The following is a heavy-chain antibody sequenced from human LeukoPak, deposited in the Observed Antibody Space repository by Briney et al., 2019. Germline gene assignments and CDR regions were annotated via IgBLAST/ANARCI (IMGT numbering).Heavy chain of an antibody. Sequence: GGPLRLSCAASGFTFSDYYMTWIRQAPGKGLEWVSYISSSSSYTNYAASVRGRFTVSRDNAKNSLYLQMNSLRAEDTAVYYCARERVLRVWGQGTLVTVSS. D-gene: IGHD3-16*01. V-gene: IGHV3-11*05. CDR1: GFTFSDYY. CDR2: ISSSSSYT. CDR3: ARERVLRV. J-gene: IGHJ4*02.